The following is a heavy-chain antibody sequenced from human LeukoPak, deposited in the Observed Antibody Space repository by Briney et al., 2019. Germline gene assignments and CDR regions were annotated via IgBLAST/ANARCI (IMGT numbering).Heavy chain of an antibody. CDR3: AKGGGISSPFDY. J-gene: IGHJ4*02. CDR2: IKPDGSEE. Sequence: PGGSLRLSCAASGFTFSSSWMSWVRQAPEKGLEWVANIKPDGSEEHSVDSVKGRFTISRDNAKNSLYLQMNSLRAEDTAVYYCAKGGGISSPFDYWGQGTLVTVSS. CDR1: GFTFSSSW. V-gene: IGHV3-7*01. D-gene: IGHD3-3*02.